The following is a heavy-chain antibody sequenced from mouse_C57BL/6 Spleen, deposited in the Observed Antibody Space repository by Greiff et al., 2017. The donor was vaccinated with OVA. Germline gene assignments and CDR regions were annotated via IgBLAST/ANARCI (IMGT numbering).Heavy chain of an antibody. J-gene: IGHJ4*01. CDR2: IDPSDSYT. Sequence: VKLQQPGAELVKPGASVKLSCKASGYTFTSYWMQWVKQRPGQGLEWIGEIDPSDSYTNYNQKFKGKATLTVDTSSSTAYMQLSSLTSEDSAVYYCARRGTGTSARDYWGQGTSVTVSS. CDR1: GYTFTSYW. CDR3: ARRGTGTSARDY. V-gene: IGHV1-50*01. D-gene: IGHD4-1*01.